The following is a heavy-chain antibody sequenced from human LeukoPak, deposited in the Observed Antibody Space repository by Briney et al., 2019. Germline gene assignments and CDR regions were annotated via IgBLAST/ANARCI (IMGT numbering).Heavy chain of an antibody. D-gene: IGHD3-22*01. J-gene: IGHJ4*02. CDR2: IIPIFGTA. Sequence: ASVKVSCKASGGTFSSYAISWVRQAPGQGLEWMGGIIPIFGTANYAQKFQGRVTITADESMSTAYMELSSLRSEDTAVYYRARGQATYYYDSSGYYSFDYWGQGTLVTVSS. V-gene: IGHV1-69*13. CDR1: GGTFSSYA. CDR3: ARGQATYYYDSSGYYSFDY.